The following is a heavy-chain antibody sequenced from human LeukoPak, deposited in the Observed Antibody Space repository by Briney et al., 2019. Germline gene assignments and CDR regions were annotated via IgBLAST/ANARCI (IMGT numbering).Heavy chain of an antibody. V-gene: IGHV5-51*03. CDR3: ERLGESEDYYMDV. CDR1: GYSFTSYW. D-gene: IGHD3-16*01. J-gene: IGHJ6*03. CDR2: IYPGDSDT. Sequence: PGESLKISCKGSGYSFTSYWIGWVRQMPGKGLEWMGIIYPGDSDTRYSPSFQGQVTISADKSISTAYLQWSSLKASDTATYYCERLGESEDYYMDVWGKGTTGTVSS.